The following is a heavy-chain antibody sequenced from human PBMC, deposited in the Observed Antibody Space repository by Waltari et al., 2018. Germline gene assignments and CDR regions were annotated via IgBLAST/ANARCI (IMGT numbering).Heavy chain of an antibody. CDR2: IITILGIA. Sequence: QVQLVQSGAEVKKPGSSVKVSCKASGGTFSSYAISWVRQAPGQGLEWMGGIITILGIANYAQKFQGRVTITAGESTSTAYMELSSLRSEDTAVYYCARDLGGYCTGGVCYRGDYWGQGTLVTVSS. CDR1: GGTFSSYA. V-gene: IGHV1-69*04. CDR3: ARDLGGYCTGGVCYRGDY. J-gene: IGHJ4*02. D-gene: IGHD2-8*02.